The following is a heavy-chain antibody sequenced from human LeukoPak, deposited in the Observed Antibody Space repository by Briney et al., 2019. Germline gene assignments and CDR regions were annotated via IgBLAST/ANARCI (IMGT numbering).Heavy chain of an antibody. CDR1: GFTFTTYE. D-gene: IGHD3-16*01. V-gene: IGHV3-48*03. Sequence: GSLRLSCAASGFTFTTYEMNWVRQAPGKGLEWVSYISGSGTTIYYADSVKGRFTISRDNSKNTLYLQMNSLRAEDTAVYYCAKSPGGRHHNWGQGTLVTVSS. J-gene: IGHJ4*02. CDR2: ISGSGTTI. CDR3: AKSPGGRHHN.